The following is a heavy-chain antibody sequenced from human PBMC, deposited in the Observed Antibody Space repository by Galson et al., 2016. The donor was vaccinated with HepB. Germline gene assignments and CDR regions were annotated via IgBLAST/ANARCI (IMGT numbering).Heavy chain of an antibody. CDR1: GFTFTAYG. Sequence: SVKVSCKASGFTFTAYGISWVRQAPGQGLEWMWWINAYNGNTNYAQSFQGRVTMTTDTSTGTAYMELWNLRSDDTALYYCARVLGGYDFYPWGQGTLVTVSS. CDR2: INAYNGNT. D-gene: IGHD5-12*01. J-gene: IGHJ5*02. CDR3: ARVLGGYDFYP. V-gene: IGHV1-18*01.